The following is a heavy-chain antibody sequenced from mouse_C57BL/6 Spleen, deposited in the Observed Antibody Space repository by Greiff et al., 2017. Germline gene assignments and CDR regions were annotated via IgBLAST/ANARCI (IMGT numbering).Heavy chain of an antibody. J-gene: IGHJ2*01. CDR1: GFTFSSYA. D-gene: IGHD1-1*01. V-gene: IGHV5-4*01. CDR3: ARDLYYYGSSYFDY. CDR2: ISDGGSYT. Sequence: EVMLVESGGGLVKPGGSLKLSCAASGFTFSSYAMSWVRQTPEKRLEWVATISDGGSYTYYPDNVKGRFTISRDNAKNNLYLQRSHLKSEDTAMYYCARDLYYYGSSYFDYWGQGTTLTVSS.